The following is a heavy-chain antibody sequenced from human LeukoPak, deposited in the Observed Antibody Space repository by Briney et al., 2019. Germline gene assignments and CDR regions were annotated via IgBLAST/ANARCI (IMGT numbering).Heavy chain of an antibody. CDR2: ISSSSSYI. J-gene: IGHJ4*02. D-gene: IGHD4-17*01. CDR3: ASPLTLKRDTVTTGGY. V-gene: IGHV3-21*01. CDR1: GFTFSSYS. Sequence: GGSLRLSCAASGFTFSSYSMNWVRQAPGKGLEWVSSISSSSSYIYYADSVKGRFTISRDNAKNSLYLQMNSLRAEDTAVYYCASPLTLKRDTVTTGGYWGQGTLVTVSS.